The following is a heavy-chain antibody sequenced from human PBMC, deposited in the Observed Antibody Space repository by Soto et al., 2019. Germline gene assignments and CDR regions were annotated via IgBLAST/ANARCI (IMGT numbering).Heavy chain of an antibody. CDR3: ARGDVAC. J-gene: IGHJ4*02. Sequence: EVQVVESGGGLIQPGGSLRLSCAASGFTVTTNYMSWVRQAPGKGLEWVSIISSGGDTYYADSVKGRFTISRDNPKNTLYLQMTTLPAEDIAVYFCARGDVACRGPGTLVTVSS. CDR2: ISSGGDT. CDR1: GFTVTTNY. V-gene: IGHV3-53*01.